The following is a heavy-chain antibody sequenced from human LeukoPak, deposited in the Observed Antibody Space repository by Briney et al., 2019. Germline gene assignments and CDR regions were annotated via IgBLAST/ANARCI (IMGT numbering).Heavy chain of an antibody. D-gene: IGHD3-22*01. CDR3: ARGYDGSGYYYRNWYFDL. CDR1: GGSISSYY. CDR2: IYYNGST. V-gene: IGHV4-59*08. Sequence: SETLSLTCTVSGGSISSYYWSWIRQPPGKGLEWIGYIYYNGSTNYNPSLKSRVTISVDTSKNQFSLKLSSVTAADTAVYYCARGYDGSGYYYRNWYFDLWGRGTLVTVSS. J-gene: IGHJ2*01.